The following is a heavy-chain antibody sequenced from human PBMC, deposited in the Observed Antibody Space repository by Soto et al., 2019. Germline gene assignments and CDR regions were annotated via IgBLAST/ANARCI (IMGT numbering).Heavy chain of an antibody. CDR2: IYYSGST. Sequence: SETLSLTCTVSGGSISSYYWSWIRQPPGKGLEWIGYIYYSGSTNYNPSLKSRVTISVETSKNQFSLKLSSVTAADTAVYYCARDEGYCSGGSCYQRFDPWGQGTLVTVSS. CDR3: ARDEGYCSGGSCYQRFDP. CDR1: GGSISSYY. V-gene: IGHV4-59*01. J-gene: IGHJ5*02. D-gene: IGHD2-15*01.